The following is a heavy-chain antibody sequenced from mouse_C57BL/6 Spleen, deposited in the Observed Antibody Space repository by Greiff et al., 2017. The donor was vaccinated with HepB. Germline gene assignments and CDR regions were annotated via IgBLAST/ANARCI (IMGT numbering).Heavy chain of an antibody. CDR3: AIAYDGNCDY. CDR1: GYTFTSYW. D-gene: IGHD2-10*01. V-gene: IGHV1-52*01. J-gene: IGHJ2*01. Sequence: VQLQQPGAELVRPGSSVKLSCKASGYTFTSYWMHWVKQRPIQGLEWIGNIDPSDSETHYNQKFKDKATLTVDKSSSTAYMQLSALTSEDSACYCCAIAYDGNCDYWGQGTTLTVSS. CDR2: IDPSDSET.